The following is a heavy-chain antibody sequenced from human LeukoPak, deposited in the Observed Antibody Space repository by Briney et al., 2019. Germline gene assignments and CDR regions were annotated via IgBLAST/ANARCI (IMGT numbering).Heavy chain of an antibody. CDR3: AKGDEDKYGDYGLDY. CDR2: ISYDGSNK. J-gene: IGHJ4*02. V-gene: IGHV3-30*18. D-gene: IGHD4-17*01. Sequence: SLXLSXAXSGFTXXSYGMHWVRQAPGKGLEWVAVISYDGSNKYYADSVKGRFTISRDNSKNTLYLQMNSLRAEDTAVYYCAKGDEDKYGDYGLDYWGQGTLVTVSS. CDR1: GFTXXSYG.